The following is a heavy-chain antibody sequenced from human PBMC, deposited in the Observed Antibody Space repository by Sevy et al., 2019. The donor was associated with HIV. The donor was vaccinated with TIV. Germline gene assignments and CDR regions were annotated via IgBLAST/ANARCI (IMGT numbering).Heavy chain of an antibody. CDR2: ISPPSIIT. CDR1: GFTFSSYT. J-gene: IGHJ3*02. D-gene: IGHD2-15*01. V-gene: IGHV3-48*01. CDR3: ARDASPYCSGGRCYFDAFDI. Sequence: GGSLGLSCAASGFTFSSYTMNWVRQAPGKGLKWVSYISPPSIITYYADSVRGRFTISRDNAKNSLYLQMNSLRAEDTAVYYCARDASPYCSGGRCYFDAFDIWGQGTMVTVSS.